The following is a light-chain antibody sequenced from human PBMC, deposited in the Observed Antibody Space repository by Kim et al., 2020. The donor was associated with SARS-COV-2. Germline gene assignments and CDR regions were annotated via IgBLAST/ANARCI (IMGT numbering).Light chain of an antibody. CDR3: QQAYSTLFT. Sequence: DIQMTQSPSSLSASVGDSVTITCRASRSISTSLNWYQKKPGTAPKLLLYAASTLQSGVPSRFTGSGSGTDFTLDIDNLQPEDFAIYYCQQAYSTLFTFGGGTKLEIK. CDR1: RSISTS. V-gene: IGKV1-39*01. CDR2: AAS. J-gene: IGKJ4*01.